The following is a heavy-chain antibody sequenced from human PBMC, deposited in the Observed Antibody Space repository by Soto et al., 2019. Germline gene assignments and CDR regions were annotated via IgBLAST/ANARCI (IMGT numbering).Heavy chain of an antibody. Sequence: GGSLRLSCAASGFTFGDYWMHWVRQPPGKGPEWVSRMTGDGRTTQYADSVKGRFAASRDNAKSTLYLQMNSLRAEDTAVYYCATAEVDYWGPGTLVTVSS. CDR3: ATAEVDY. J-gene: IGHJ4*02. CDR2: MTGDGRTT. CDR1: GFTFGDYW. V-gene: IGHV3-74*03.